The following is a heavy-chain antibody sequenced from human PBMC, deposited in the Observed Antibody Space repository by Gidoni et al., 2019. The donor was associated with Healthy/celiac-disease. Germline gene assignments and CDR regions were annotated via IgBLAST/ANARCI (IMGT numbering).Heavy chain of an antibody. CDR1: GYTFTGYY. CDR3: ARGVGRQQLPAIDY. V-gene: IGHV1-2*04. Sequence: QVQLVQSGVEVKKPGASVKVSCKASGYTFTGYYMHWVRQAPGQGLEWMGWINPNSGGTNYAQKFQGWVTMTRDTSISTAYMELSRLRSDDTAVYYCARGVGRQQLPAIDYWDQGTLVTVSS. CDR2: INPNSGGT. J-gene: IGHJ4*02. D-gene: IGHD6-13*01.